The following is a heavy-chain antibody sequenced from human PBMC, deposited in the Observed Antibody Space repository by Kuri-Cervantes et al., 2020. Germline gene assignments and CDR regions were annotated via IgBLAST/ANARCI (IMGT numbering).Heavy chain of an antibody. D-gene: IGHD1-20*01. Sequence: ASVKVSCKASGYTFTGYYMHWVRQAPGQGLEWMGWINPNSGGTNYAQKFQGRVTMTRDTSISTAYMELSRLRSADTAVYYCARDNLDLEGRPFDPWGQGTLVTVSS. CDR3: ARDNLDLEGRPFDP. J-gene: IGHJ5*02. V-gene: IGHV1-2*02. CDR2: INPNSGGT. CDR1: GYTFTGYY.